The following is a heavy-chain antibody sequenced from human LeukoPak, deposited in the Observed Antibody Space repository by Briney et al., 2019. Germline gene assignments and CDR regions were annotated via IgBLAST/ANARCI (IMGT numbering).Heavy chain of an antibody. V-gene: IGHV3-20*04. CDR3: ARAYLYYYDSSGYSTYYFDY. J-gene: IGHJ4*02. CDR2: INWNGGST. Sequence: GGSLRLSCAASGFTFDDYGMSWVRQAPGKGLEWVSGINWNGGSTGYADSVKGRFTISRDNAKNSLYLLMNSLRAEDTALYYCARAYLYYYDSSGYSTYYFDYWGQGTLVTVSS. CDR1: GFTFDDYG. D-gene: IGHD3-22*01.